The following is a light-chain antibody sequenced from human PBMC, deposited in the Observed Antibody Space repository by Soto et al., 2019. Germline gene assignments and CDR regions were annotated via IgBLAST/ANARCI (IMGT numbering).Light chain of an antibody. J-gene: IGKJ1*01. V-gene: IGKV3-20*01. Sequence: EIVLTQSPGTLSLSPGERATLSCRASQSVSSSYLAWYQQKPGQAPRLLIYGASSSATGIPDRFSGSGSGTDFTFTISGLEPDDFAVDYCQQYGSSPWTFGQGTEVEIK. CDR2: GAS. CDR3: QQYGSSPWT. CDR1: QSVSSSY.